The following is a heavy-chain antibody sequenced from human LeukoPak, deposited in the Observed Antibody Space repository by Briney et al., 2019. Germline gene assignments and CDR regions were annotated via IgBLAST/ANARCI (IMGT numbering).Heavy chain of an antibody. D-gene: IGHD1-26*01. Sequence: PSETLSLTCAVYGGSFSGYYWSWIRQPPGKGLEWIGETNHSGSTNYNPSLKSRVTISVDTSKNQFSLKLSSVTAADTAVYYCARTSIVGADFDYWGQGTLVTVSS. CDR1: GGSFSGYY. CDR3: ARTSIVGADFDY. V-gene: IGHV4-34*01. J-gene: IGHJ4*02. CDR2: TNHSGST.